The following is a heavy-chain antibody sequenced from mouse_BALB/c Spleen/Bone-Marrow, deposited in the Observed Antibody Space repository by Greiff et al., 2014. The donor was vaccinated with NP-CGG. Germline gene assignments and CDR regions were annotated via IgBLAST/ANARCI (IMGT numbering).Heavy chain of an antibody. CDR2: INPSSGYT. CDR3: ARAAYYRYDEGAWFAY. Sequence: VQLQQSGAELARPGASVKMSCKASGYTFTSYTMHWVKQRPGQGLEWIGYINPSSGYTNYNQKFKDKATLTADKSSSTAYMQLSSLTSEDSAVYYCARAAYYRYDEGAWFAYWGQGTLATVSA. V-gene: IGHV1-4*01. J-gene: IGHJ3*01. D-gene: IGHD2-14*01. CDR1: GYTFTSYT.